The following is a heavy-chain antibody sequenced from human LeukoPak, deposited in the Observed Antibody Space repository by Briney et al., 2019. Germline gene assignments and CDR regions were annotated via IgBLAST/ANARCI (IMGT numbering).Heavy chain of an antibody. CDR3: ARGSIAGALSFDN. J-gene: IGHJ4*02. V-gene: IGHV4-38-2*02. CDR1: GYSISTDYF. D-gene: IGHD1-26*01. Sequence: PSETLSLTCTVSGYSISTDYFWGWIRQPPGKGLEWIGSFSHGGTTYYKSSLRSRVTISVDTSKNQLSLKLSSVTAADTAVYYCARGSIAGALSFDNWGQGTLVAVSS. CDR2: FSHGGTT.